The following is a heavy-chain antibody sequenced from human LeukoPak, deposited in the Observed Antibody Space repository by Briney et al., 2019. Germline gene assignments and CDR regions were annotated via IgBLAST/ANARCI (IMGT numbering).Heavy chain of an antibody. CDR2: INPNSVGT. CDR1: GYTFTGYY. Sequence: ASVKVSCKASGYTFTGYYMHWVRRAPGQGLEWMGWINPNSVGTNYAQKFQGWVTMTRDTSISPAYRELSRLRSDDTAVYYCARGLHNWNDPPSGYWFDPWGQGTLVTVSS. CDR3: ARGLHNWNDPPSGYWFDP. D-gene: IGHD1-20*01. J-gene: IGHJ5*02. V-gene: IGHV1-2*04.